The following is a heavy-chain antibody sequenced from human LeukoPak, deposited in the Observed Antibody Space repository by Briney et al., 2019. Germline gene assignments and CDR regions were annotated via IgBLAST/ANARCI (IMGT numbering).Heavy chain of an antibody. CDR1: GGSISSYY. CDR3: ARRGRNHWAFDI. V-gene: IGHV4-59*12. CDR2: IYYSGST. Sequence: SETLSLTCTVSGGSISSYYWSWIRQPPGKGLEWIGYIYYSGSTNYNPSLKSRVTISVDTSKNQFSLKLSSVTAADTAVYYCARRGRNHWAFDIWGQGTMVTVSS. D-gene: IGHD1-14*01. J-gene: IGHJ3*02.